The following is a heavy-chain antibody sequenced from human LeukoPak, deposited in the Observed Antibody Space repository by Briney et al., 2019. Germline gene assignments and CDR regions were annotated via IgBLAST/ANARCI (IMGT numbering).Heavy chain of an antibody. J-gene: IGHJ4*02. CDR3: AARDILTGLHDY. Sequence: SETLSLTCAVYGGSFSGYYWSWIRQPPGKGLGWIGEINHSGNTNYNPSLKSRVTISVDTSKNHFSLNLSSVTAADTAIYYCAARDILTGLHDYWGQGTLVTVSS. D-gene: IGHD3-9*01. CDR1: GGSFSGYY. CDR2: INHSGNT. V-gene: IGHV4-34*01.